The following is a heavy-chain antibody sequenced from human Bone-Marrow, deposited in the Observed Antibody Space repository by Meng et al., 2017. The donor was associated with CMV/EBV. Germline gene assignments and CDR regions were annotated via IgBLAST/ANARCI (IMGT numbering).Heavy chain of an antibody. J-gene: IGHJ4*02. CDR1: GGSISSSSYY. CDR2: IYYSGST. V-gene: IGHV4-39*07. CDR3: ARDAVTEYRNYIDN. Sequence: SETLSLTCTVSGGSISSSSYYWGWIRQPPGKGLEWIGSIYYSGSTYYNPSLKSRVTISVDTSKNQFSLKLSSVTAADTAVYYCARDAVTEYRNYIDNWGQGTLVTVSS. D-gene: IGHD5-18*01.